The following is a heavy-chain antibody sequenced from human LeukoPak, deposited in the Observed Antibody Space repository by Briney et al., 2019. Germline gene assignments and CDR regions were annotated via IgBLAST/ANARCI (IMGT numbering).Heavy chain of an antibody. CDR1: GDSISSDY. Sequence: SETLSLTCTVSGDSISSDYWSWIRQPPGKGLEWIGYIYYSGSTNYNPSLKSRVTISVDTSKNQFSLKVSSVTAADTAVYYCARGLSMVHWGQGTLVTVSS. D-gene: IGHD3-10*01. V-gene: IGHV4-59*01. CDR3: ARGLSMVH. J-gene: IGHJ4*02. CDR2: IYYSGST.